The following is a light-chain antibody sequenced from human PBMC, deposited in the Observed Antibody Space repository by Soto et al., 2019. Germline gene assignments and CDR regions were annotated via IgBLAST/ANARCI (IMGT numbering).Light chain of an antibody. J-gene: IGKJ3*01. CDR3: QQYRSSPFT. CDR1: QSVSSSY. CDR2: GAS. Sequence: EIVLTQSRGTLSLSPGERATLSCRASQSVSSSYLAWYQQKPGQAPRLLIYGASSRATGIPDRFSGSGSGTDFTLTICRLEPEYFAVYYCQQYRSSPFTFGPGTKVDIK. V-gene: IGKV3-20*01.